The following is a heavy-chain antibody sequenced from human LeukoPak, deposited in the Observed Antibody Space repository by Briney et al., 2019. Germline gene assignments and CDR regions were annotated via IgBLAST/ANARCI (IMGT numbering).Heavy chain of an antibody. V-gene: IGHV4-59*01. CDR1: GGSISSYY. J-gene: IGHJ6*02. Sequence: PSETLSLTCTVSGGSISSYYWSWIRQPPGKGLEWIGYIYYSGSTNHNPSLKSRVTISVDTSKNQFSLKLSSVTAADTAVYYCARVPYGSGSYYYYGMDVWGQGTTVTVSS. CDR2: IYYSGST. D-gene: IGHD3-10*01. CDR3: ARVPYGSGSYYYYGMDV.